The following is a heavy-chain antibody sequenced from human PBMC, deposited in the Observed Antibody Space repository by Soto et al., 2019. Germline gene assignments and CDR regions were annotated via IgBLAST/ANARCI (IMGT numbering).Heavy chain of an antibody. J-gene: IGHJ5*02. CDR2: IYFTGHT. V-gene: IGHV4-39*01. Sequence: PSETLSLTGTLSGGSITSSSHFWGWVRQPPGKGLEWIGTIYFTGHTYYTPSLKSRLTMSIDTSKNEFSLRLNSVTAADTAVYYCAGQTFTIAAASYGRSNWFDPWGPGTLVTVSS. D-gene: IGHD6-25*01. CDR1: GGSITSSSHF. CDR3: AGQTFTIAAASYGRSNWFDP.